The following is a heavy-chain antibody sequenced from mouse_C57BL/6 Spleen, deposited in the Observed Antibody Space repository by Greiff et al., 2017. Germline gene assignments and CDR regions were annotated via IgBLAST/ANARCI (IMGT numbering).Heavy chain of an antibody. CDR2: IWSDGST. CDR1: GFSLTSYG. J-gene: IGHJ1*03. Sequence: VQLQQSGPGLVAPSQSLSITCTVSGFSLTSYGVHWVRQPPGKGLEWLVVIWSDGSTTYNSALKSRLSISKDNSKSQVFLKMNSLQTDDTAMYYCARHPEDGYHWYFDVWDTGTTVTVSS. CDR3: ARHPEDGYHWYFDV. D-gene: IGHD2-3*01. V-gene: IGHV2-6-1*01.